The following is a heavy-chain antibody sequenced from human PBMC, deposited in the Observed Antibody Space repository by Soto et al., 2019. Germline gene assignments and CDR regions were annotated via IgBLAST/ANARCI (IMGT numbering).Heavy chain of an antibody. Sequence: LSLTCTVSGGSISSYYWSWIRQPAGKGLEWIGRIYTSGSTNYNPSLKSRVTMSVDTSKNQFSLKLSSVTAADTAVYYCARDATTYCGGDCYSYYFDYWGQGTLVTVSS. CDR1: GGSISSYY. CDR2: IYTSGST. J-gene: IGHJ4*02. D-gene: IGHD2-21*02. V-gene: IGHV4-4*07. CDR3: ARDATTYCGGDCYSYYFDY.